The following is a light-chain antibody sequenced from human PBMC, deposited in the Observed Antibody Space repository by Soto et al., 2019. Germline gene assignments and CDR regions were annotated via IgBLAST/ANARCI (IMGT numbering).Light chain of an antibody. CDR2: DAS. V-gene: IGKV3-11*01. CDR1: QSVSRY. CDR3: QQRSNWPGT. J-gene: IGKJ2*01. Sequence: EIVLTQSPDTLSLSPGERATLSCRASQSVSRYLAWYQQKPGKAPRLLIYDASNRATGIPARFSGSGSGTDFTLTISSLEPEDFAVYYCQQRSNWPGTFGQGTKLEIK.